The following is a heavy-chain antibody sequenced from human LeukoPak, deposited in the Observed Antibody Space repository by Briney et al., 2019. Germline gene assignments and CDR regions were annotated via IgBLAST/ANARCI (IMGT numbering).Heavy chain of an antibody. V-gene: IGHV4-34*01. D-gene: IGHD4-17*01. CDR3: ARGTSLRCYDY. Sequence: SETLSLTCAVYGGSFSGYYWSWIRQPPGKGLEWIGEINHSGSTNYNPSLKSRVTISVDTSKNQFSLKLSSVTAADTAVYYCARGTSLRCYDYWGQGTLVTVSP. CDR1: GGSFSGYY. CDR2: INHSGST. J-gene: IGHJ4*02.